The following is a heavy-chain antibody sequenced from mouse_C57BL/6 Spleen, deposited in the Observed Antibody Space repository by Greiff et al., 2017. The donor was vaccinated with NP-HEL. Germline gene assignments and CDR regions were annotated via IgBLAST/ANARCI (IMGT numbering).Heavy chain of an antibody. CDR2: IDPNSGGT. CDR1: GYTFTSYW. V-gene: IGHV1-72*01. D-gene: IGHD2-1*01. J-gene: IGHJ4*01. Sequence: QVQLQQPGAELVKPGASVKLSCKASGYTFTSYWMHWVKQRPGRGLEWIGRIDPNSGGTKYNEKFKSKATLTVDKPSSTAYMQLSSLTSEDSAVYYCATERSTMVTRCAMDYWGQGTSVTVSS. CDR3: ATERSTMVTRCAMDY.